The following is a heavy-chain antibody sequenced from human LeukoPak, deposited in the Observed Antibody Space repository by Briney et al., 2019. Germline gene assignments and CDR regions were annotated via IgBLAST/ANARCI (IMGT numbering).Heavy chain of an antibody. Sequence: PGRSLRLSCAASGFTFDDYAMHWVRQAPGKGLEWVSGISWNSGSIGYADSVKGRFTISRDNAKNSLYLQMNSLRAEDTALYYCAKDNSFGSLWFGELLSSAGYFDYWGQGTLVTVSS. CDR3: AKDNSFGSLWFGELLSSAGYFDY. CDR2: ISWNSGSI. D-gene: IGHD3-10*01. CDR1: GFTFDDYA. V-gene: IGHV3-9*01. J-gene: IGHJ4*02.